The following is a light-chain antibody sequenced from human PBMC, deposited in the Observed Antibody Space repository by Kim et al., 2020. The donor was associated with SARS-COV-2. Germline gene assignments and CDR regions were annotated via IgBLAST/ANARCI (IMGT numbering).Light chain of an antibody. CDR1: QSVSSSY. CDR2: GAS. Sequence: EIVLTQSPATLSLSPRERAALSCRASQSVSSSYLAWYQQKPGQAPRLLIYGASSRATGIPDRFSGSGSGTDFTLTITRLEPDDFAVYYCQRYGTSPLTFGGGTKVEI. J-gene: IGKJ4*01. V-gene: IGKV3-20*01. CDR3: QRYGTSPLT.